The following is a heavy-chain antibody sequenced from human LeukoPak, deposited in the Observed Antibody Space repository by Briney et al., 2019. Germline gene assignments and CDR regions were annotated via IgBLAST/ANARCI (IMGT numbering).Heavy chain of an antibody. Sequence: SVKVSCKSSGGTFSSYAISWVRQAPGQGLEWMGGIIPTFGTANYAQKFQGRVTITADESTSTAYMELSSLRSEDTAVYYCARVDYGGNWDYWGQGTLVTVSS. CDR3: ARVDYGGNWDY. CDR1: GGTFSSYA. V-gene: IGHV1-69*01. D-gene: IGHD4-23*01. CDR2: IIPTFGTA. J-gene: IGHJ4*02.